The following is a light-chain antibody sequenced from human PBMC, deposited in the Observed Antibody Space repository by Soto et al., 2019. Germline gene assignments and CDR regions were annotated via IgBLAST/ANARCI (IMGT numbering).Light chain of an antibody. V-gene: IGLV1-51*01. CDR3: GSWDSSLSAYV. CDR1: SSNIGGNS. J-gene: IGLJ1*01. Sequence: QSVLSQPPSVSAAPGQKVTISCSVSSSNIGGNSVSWYQQLPGTAPKLLIYDDNKRPSGIPDRFSGSKSGTSATLGITGFQTGDEAAYYCGSWDSSLSAYVFGTGTKVTVL. CDR2: DDN.